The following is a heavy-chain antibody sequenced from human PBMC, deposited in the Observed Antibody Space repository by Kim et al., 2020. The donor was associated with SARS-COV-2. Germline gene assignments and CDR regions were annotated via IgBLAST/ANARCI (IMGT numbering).Heavy chain of an antibody. CDR3: ARDRGYYYGSAEAFDI. V-gene: IGHV7-4-1*02. J-gene: IGHJ3*02. D-gene: IGHD3-10*01. CDR2: INTNTGNS. CDR1: GYIFAGYG. Sequence: ASVKVSCKASGYIFAGYGLNWVRQAPGQGLEWMGWINTNTGNSMYAQGFTGRFVFSLDTSASTTYLQISSLKAEGTAVYYCARDRGYYYGSAEAFDIWGQGTMVTVSS.